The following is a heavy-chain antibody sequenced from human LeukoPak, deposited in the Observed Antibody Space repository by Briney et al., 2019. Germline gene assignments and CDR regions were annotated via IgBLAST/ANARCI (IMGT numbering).Heavy chain of an antibody. CDR3: ARLRLRFLEFSPFDP. D-gene: IGHD3-3*01. CDR1: GYSSTSYW. V-gene: IGHV5-51*01. J-gene: IGHJ5*02. CDR2: IYPGDSDT. Sequence: GESLKISCKGSGYSSTSYWIGWVRQMPGKGLEWMGIIYPGDSDTRYSPSFQGQVTISADKSISTAYLQWSSLKASDTAMYYRARLRLRFLEFSPFDPWGQGTLVTVSS.